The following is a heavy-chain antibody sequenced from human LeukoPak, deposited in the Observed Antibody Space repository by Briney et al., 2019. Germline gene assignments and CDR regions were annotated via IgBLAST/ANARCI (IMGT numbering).Heavy chain of an antibody. V-gene: IGHV3-66*02. CDR2: IYSGGST. CDR3: ARDMYYHDSSGYFDC. CDR1: GFTVSRNY. Sequence: GGSLRLSCAASGFTVSRNYMNWVRQAPGKGLEWVSVIYSGGSTYYADSVKGRFTISRDNSKNTVYLQMNSLSAEDTAVYYCARDMYYHDSSGYFDCWGQGTLVTVSS. D-gene: IGHD3-22*01. J-gene: IGHJ4*02.